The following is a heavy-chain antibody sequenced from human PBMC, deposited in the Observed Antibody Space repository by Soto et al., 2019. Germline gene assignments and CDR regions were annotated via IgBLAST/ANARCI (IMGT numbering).Heavy chain of an antibody. CDR3: ARQKLKSRTWYGSLDS. Sequence: EVHLLESGGGFVQPGGSLRLSCFASGFSFSSHAMTWVRQAPGKGLEWVSVISAGSGNTYYAESVKGRFTVSRDNSKNTLWLQMDSLRVEDTGLYYCARQKLKSRTWYGSLDSWGQGTLVTVSS. CDR2: ISAGSGNT. D-gene: IGHD6-13*01. V-gene: IGHV3-23*01. J-gene: IGHJ4*02. CDR1: GFSFSSHA.